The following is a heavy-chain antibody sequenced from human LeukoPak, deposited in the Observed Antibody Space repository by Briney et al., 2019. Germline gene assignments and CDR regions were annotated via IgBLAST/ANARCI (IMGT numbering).Heavy chain of an antibody. D-gene: IGHD2-15*01. V-gene: IGHV3-30*18. CDR2: ISYDGTTK. J-gene: IGHJ4*02. Sequence: GGSLRLSCAISGFTFSSHAIHWVRRAPGKGLEWVSFISYDGTTKFYADSVGGRFIISRDNSKNTIYLQMNSLRAEDTAVYYCAKGDCSGGSCYTLDYWGQGTLVTVSS. CDR1: GFTFSSHA. CDR3: AKGDCSGGSCYTLDY.